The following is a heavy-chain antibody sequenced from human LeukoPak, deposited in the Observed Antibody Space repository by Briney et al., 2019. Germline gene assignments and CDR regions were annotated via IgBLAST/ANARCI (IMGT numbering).Heavy chain of an antibody. V-gene: IGHV3-23*01. CDR3: AKDSRSGNHKRVAFYI. Sequence: GGSLRLSCAASGFTFSSYAMRWVRQAPGKGLEWVSGISGGGSNTDSADSVKGRFTLSRDNSKNTLYLQMNSLRAEDTAVYYCAKDSRSGNHKRVAFYIWGQGTLVTVSS. CDR1: GFTFSSYA. CDR2: ISGGGSNT. J-gene: IGHJ3*02. D-gene: IGHD1-26*01.